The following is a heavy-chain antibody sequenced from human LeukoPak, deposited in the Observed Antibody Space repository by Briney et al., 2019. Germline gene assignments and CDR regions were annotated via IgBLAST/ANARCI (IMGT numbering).Heavy chain of an antibody. Sequence: SETLSLTCTVSGGSISSYYWSWIRQPPGKGLEWIGYIYYSGSTNYNPSLKSRVTISVDTSKNQFSLKLSSVTAADTAVYYCARALYSSSWPYYYYMDVWGKGTTVTISS. J-gene: IGHJ6*03. CDR1: GGSISSYY. V-gene: IGHV4-59*01. CDR3: ARALYSSSWPYYYYMDV. CDR2: IYYSGST. D-gene: IGHD6-13*01.